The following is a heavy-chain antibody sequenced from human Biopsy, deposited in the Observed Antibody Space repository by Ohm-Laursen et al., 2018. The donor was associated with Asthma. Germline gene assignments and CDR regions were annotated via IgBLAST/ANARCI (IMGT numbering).Heavy chain of an antibody. CDR2: ILTKFDIT. V-gene: IGHV1-69*04. Sequence: SVKVSCKASGGSFSNFAFSWVRQAPGHGLEWMGTILTKFDITSYAEKFQGRVTIIADKSTSTTYMELSRLRSEDTAVYYCARSYDTDSYPVLVLDYWGQGTLVTVSS. CDR1: GGSFSNFA. D-gene: IGHD3-22*01. J-gene: IGHJ4*02. CDR3: ARSYDTDSYPVLVLDY.